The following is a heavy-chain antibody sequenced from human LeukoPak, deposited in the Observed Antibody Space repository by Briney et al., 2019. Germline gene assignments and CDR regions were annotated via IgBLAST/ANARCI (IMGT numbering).Heavy chain of an antibody. D-gene: IGHD2-2*01. Sequence: GGSLRLSCAASGFTFSSYAMHWVRQAPGKGLEWVAVISYDGSNKYYADSVKGRFTISRDNSKNTLYLQMNSLRAEDTAVYYCASPPPYCSSTSCSPNRTGRGPPFDYWGQGTLVTVSS. V-gene: IGHV3-30-3*01. CDR2: ISYDGSNK. CDR3: ASPPPYCSSTSCSPNRTGRGPPFDY. J-gene: IGHJ4*02. CDR1: GFTFSSYA.